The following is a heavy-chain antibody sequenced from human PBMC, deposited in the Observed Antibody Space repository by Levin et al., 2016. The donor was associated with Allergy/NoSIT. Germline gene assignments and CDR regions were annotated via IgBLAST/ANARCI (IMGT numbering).Heavy chain of an antibody. CDR2: ISSSSSYI. D-gene: IGHD2-2*01. Sequence: VRQAPGKGLEWVSSISSSSSYIYYADSVKGRFTISRDNAKNSLYLQMNSLRAEDTAVYYCARDGVVPAARGYYYYGMDVWGQGTTVTVSS. J-gene: IGHJ6*02. V-gene: IGHV3-21*01. CDR3: ARDGVVPAARGYYYYGMDV.